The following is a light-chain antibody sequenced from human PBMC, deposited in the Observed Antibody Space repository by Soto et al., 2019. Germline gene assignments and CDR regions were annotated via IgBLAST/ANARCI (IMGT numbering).Light chain of an antibody. J-gene: IGKJ4*01. CDR1: QSISSN. V-gene: IGKV3-15*01. CDR3: QQYNNWPPLT. Sequence: EVVMTQSPATLSVSPGERATLSCRASQSISSNLAWYQQKPGQAPRLLIYGASMWATGIPDRFSGSGSGTEFTLTISSLQSEDLAVYYCQQYNNWPPLTFGGGTKVEIK. CDR2: GAS.